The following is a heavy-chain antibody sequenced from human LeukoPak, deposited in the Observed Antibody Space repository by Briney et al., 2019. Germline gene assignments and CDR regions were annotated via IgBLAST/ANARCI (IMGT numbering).Heavy chain of an antibody. D-gene: IGHD1-7*01. CDR1: GFSLTTYG. CDR2: IWHDGSNQ. V-gene: IGHV3-33*01. CDR3: ASLITGTTGFAC. J-gene: IGHJ4*02. Sequence: GRSLRLSCAASGFSLTTYGMNWVRQAPGKGLEWVAVIWHDGSNQYYADSVKGRFTISRDNSKDTLYLQMNSLRAEDTAVYYCASLITGTTGFACWGQGTLVTVSS.